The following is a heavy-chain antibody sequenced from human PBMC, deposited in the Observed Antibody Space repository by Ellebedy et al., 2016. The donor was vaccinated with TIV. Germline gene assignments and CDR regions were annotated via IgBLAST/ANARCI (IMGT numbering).Heavy chain of an antibody. D-gene: IGHD6-13*01. CDR2: INPSGGST. V-gene: IGHV1-46*01. CDR1: GYTFTSYY. CDR3: AAYPLGGYSSSWTDY. J-gene: IGHJ4*02. Sequence: ASVKVSCXASGYTFTSYYMHWVRQAPGQGLEWMGIINPSGGSTSYAQKFQGRVTITRDMSTSTAYMELSSLRSEDTAVYYCAAYPLGGYSSSWTDYWGQGTLVTVSS.